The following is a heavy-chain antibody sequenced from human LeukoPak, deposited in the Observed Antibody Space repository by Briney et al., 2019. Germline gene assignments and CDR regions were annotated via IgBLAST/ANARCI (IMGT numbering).Heavy chain of an antibody. J-gene: IGHJ4*02. CDR3: ARARSSSSIDY. D-gene: IGHD6-6*01. CDR1: GGSFSGYY. CDR2: IYHSGST. V-gene: IGHV4-34*01. Sequence: PSETLSLTCAVYGGSFSGYYWSWIRQPPGKGLEWIGSIYHSGSTYYNPSLKSRVTISVDTSKNQFSLKLSSVTAADTAVYYCARARSSSSIDYWGQGTLVTVSS.